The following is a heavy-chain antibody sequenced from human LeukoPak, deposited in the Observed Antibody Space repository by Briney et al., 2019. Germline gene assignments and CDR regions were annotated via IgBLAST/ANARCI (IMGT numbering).Heavy chain of an antibody. Sequence: PSETLSLTCTVSGASITSNTYYWAWIRQTPGEGLEWIGSIVNAGSTFYNPSLTSRVTMSVDTSKNQFSLKLNSVTAADTAMYYCARNMTVILLVERIDAFVIWGQGTLVTVSS. CDR3: ARNMTVILLVERIDAFVI. CDR2: IVNAGST. CDR1: GASITSNTYY. D-gene: IGHD2-8*01. J-gene: IGHJ3*02. V-gene: IGHV4-39*01.